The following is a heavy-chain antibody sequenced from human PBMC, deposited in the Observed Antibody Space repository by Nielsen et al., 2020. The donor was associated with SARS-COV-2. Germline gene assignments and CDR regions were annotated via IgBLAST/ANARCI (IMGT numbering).Heavy chain of an antibody. CDR1: GGSISSSSYY. J-gene: IGHJ4*02. Sequence: GSLRLSCTVSGGSISSSSYYWGWIRQPPGKGLEWIGSIYYSGSTYYNPSLKSRVTISVDTSKNQFSLKLSSVTAADTAVYYCATTLGFWGQGALVTVSS. CDR2: IYYSGST. CDR3: ATTLGF. D-gene: IGHD4-23*01. V-gene: IGHV4-39*07.